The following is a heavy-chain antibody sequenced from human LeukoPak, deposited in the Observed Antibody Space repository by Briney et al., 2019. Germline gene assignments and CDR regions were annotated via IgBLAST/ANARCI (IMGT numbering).Heavy chain of an antibody. CDR3: ARSPSLMPGIATIFDY. V-gene: IGHV4-39*01. Sequence: SETLSLTCTVSGGSISSSSYYWGWIRQPPGKGLEWIGSIYYSGSTYYNPSLKSRVTISVDTSKNQFSLKLSSVTAADTAVYYCARSPSLMPGIATIFDYWGQGTLVTVSS. CDR1: GGSISSSSYY. D-gene: IGHD6-13*01. CDR2: IYYSGST. J-gene: IGHJ4*02.